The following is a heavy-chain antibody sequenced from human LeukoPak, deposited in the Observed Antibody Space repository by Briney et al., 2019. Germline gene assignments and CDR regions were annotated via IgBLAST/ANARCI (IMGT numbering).Heavy chain of an antibody. J-gene: IGHJ5*02. Sequence: SETLSLTCAVYGGSFSGYYWSWIRQPPGKGLEWIGYIYYSGSTNYNPSLKSRVTISVDTSKNQFSLKLSSVTAADTAVYYCARYRLVYGSGSYYTSNWFDPWGQGTLVTVSS. V-gene: IGHV4-59*08. CDR2: IYYSGST. CDR3: ARYRLVYGSGSYYTSNWFDP. D-gene: IGHD3-10*01. CDR1: GGSFSGYY.